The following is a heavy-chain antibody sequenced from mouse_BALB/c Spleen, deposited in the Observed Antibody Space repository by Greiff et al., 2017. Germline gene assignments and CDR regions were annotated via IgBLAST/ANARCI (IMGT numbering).Heavy chain of an antibody. Sequence: DVQLQESGGGLVKPGGSLKLSCAASGFTFSDYYMYWVRQTPEKRLEWVATISDGGSYTYYPDSVKGRFTISRDNAKNNLYLQMSSLKSEDTAMYYCARDYYGNYGAYWGQGTLVTVSA. D-gene: IGHD2-1*01. V-gene: IGHV5-4*02. CDR3: ARDYYGNYGAY. CDR1: GFTFSDYY. CDR2: ISDGGSYT. J-gene: IGHJ3*01.